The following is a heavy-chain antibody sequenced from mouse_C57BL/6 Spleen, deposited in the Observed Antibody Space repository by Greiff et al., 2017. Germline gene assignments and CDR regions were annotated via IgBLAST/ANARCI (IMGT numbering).Heavy chain of an antibody. CDR1: GFTFSSYG. J-gene: IGHJ4*01. Sequence: EVHLVESGGDLVKPGGSLKLSCAASGFTFSSYGMSWVRQTPDKRLEWVATISSGGSYTYYPDSVKGRFTISRDNAKNTLYLQMSSLKSEDTAMYYCARHEITTVVAGAMDYWGQGTSVTVSS. CDR2: ISSGGSYT. D-gene: IGHD1-1*01. V-gene: IGHV5-6*01. CDR3: ARHEITTVVAGAMDY.